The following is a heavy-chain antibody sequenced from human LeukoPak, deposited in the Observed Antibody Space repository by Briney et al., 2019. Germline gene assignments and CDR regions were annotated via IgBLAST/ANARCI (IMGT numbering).Heavy chain of an antibody. CDR1: GDSISINY. V-gene: IGHV4-4*07. J-gene: IGHJ3*02. CDR3: ASSRVVIKAFDI. CDR2: IYTSGVT. Sequence: SETLSLTCTVSGDSISINYWTWIRQPAGRGREWIGRIYTSGVTNYNPSLKSRVTISVDTSKNQFSLKLSSVTAADTAVYYCASSRVVIKAFDIWGQGTMVTVSS. D-gene: IGHD3-3*01.